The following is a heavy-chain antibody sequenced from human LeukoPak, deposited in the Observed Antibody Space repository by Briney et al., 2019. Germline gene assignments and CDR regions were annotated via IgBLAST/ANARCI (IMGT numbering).Heavy chain of an antibody. J-gene: IGHJ4*02. CDR1: GGSISSGSYY. V-gene: IGHV4-61*02. CDR3: AREVVTPYFDY. CDR2: IYTSGST. Sequence: SETLSLTCTVSGGSISSGSYYWRWIRQPAGKGLEWIGRIYTSGSTNYNPSLKSRVTISVDTSKNQFSLKLSSVTAADTAVYYCAREVVTPYFDYWGQGTLVTVSS. D-gene: IGHD4-23*01.